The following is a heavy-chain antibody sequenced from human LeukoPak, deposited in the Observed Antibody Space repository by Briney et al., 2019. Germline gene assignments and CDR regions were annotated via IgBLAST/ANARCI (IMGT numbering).Heavy chain of an antibody. CDR2: IIPIFGTA. D-gene: IGHD3-10*01. J-gene: IGHJ4*02. V-gene: IGHV1-69*13. CDR1: GGTFSSYA. CDR3: ARENYGSGSYYNFDY. Sequence: SVKVSFKASGGTFSSYAISWVRQAPGQGLEWMGGIIPIFGTANYAQKFQGRVTITADESTSTAYMELSSLRSEDTAVYYCARENYGSGSYYNFDYWGQGTLVTVSS.